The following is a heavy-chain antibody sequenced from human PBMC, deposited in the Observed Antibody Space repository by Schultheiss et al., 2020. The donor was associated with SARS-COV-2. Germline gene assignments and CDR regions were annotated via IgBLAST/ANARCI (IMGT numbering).Heavy chain of an antibody. D-gene: IGHD2-2*01. CDR1: GGSISSYY. J-gene: IGHJ6*03. CDR2: INHSGST. CDR3: ARGIVVVPAARRYYYYMDV. V-gene: IGHV4-34*01. Sequence: SETLSLTCTVSGGSISSYYWSWIRQPPGKGLEWIGEINHSGSTNYNPSLKSRVTISVDTSKNQFSLKLSSVTAADTAVYYCARGIVVVPAARRYYYYMDVWGKGTTVTVSS.